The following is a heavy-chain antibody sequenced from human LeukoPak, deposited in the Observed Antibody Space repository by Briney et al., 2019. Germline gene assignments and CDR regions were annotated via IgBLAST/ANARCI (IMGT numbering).Heavy chain of an antibody. CDR2: VDHTGST. J-gene: IGHJ3*02. CDR3: ARVSIVGAVHDAFDI. Sequence: PSETLSLTCTVSDDSITMYYWTWIRQPPGKGLEWIGYVDHTGSTNYNPSLKSRVTISVDTSKNQFSLKLSSVTAADTAVYYCARVSIVGAVHDAFDIWGQGTMVTVSS. V-gene: IGHV4-59*01. CDR1: DDSITMYY. D-gene: IGHD1-26*01.